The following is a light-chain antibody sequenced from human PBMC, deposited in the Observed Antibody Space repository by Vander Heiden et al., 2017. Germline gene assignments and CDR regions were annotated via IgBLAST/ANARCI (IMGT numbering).Light chain of an antibody. Sequence: VFPPCPAKLSLSLGERSTLSCRASQSVSSYLPWYQQKPGQAPRLLIYDASNSAPGIPGRFSSSGSWTDFTRTMSCLEPEDFAVYYCQQCTNALSFGRGTKVDIK. CDR3: QQCTNALS. V-gene: IGKV3-11*01. CDR2: DAS. CDR1: QSVSSY. J-gene: IGKJ3*01.